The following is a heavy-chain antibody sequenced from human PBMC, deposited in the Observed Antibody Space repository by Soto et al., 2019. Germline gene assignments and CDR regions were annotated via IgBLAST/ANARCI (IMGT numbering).Heavy chain of an antibody. CDR2: ISGSGHAT. V-gene: IGHV3-23*01. CDR1: GFMFDNYA. Sequence: EVKLLESGGGSVPPGASARLSCLTSGFMFDNYAMSWVRQSPARGLEWVAAISGSGHATYYTQSVRGRFIISRDKSKKAVFLQMNNLRTEDTAIYYCARGRYFDASGGCANYWGLGTLVTVSP. D-gene: IGHD5-12*01. J-gene: IGHJ4*02. CDR3: ARGRYFDASGGCANY.